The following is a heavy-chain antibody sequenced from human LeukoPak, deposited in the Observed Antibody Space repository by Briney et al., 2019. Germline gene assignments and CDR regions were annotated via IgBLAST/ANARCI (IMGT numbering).Heavy chain of an antibody. CDR2: IYHSGST. CDR1: GYSISSGYY. CDR3: ARNPHWMVRGVIT. J-gene: IGHJ5*02. D-gene: IGHD3-10*01. V-gene: IGHV4-38-2*01. Sequence: SETLSLTCAVSGYSISSGYYWGWIRQPPGKGLEWIGSIYHSGSTYYDPSLKSRVTISVDTSKNQFSLKLNSVTAADTAVYYCARNPHWMVRGVITWGQGTLVTVSS.